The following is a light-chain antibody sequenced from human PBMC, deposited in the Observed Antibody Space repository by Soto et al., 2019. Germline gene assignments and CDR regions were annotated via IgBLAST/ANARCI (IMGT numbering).Light chain of an antibody. CDR1: QSVDHDY. J-gene: IGKJ4*01. CDR2: VAS. CDR3: QHYGTSLAT. V-gene: IGKV3-20*01. Sequence: NVLTQSPAILSSSPGARVTLSCGASQSVDHDYLAWYQQKTGQAPRLLIYVASYRATGIPDRFSGSGSGTDFTLTISRLEPEDFAVYYCQHYGTSLATFGGGTKVEI.